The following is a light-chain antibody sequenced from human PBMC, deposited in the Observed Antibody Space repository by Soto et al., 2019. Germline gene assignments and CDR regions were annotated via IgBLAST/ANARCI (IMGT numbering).Light chain of an antibody. CDR3: QQYVISPLT. CDR2: GAS. V-gene: IGKV3-20*01. CDR1: QSVSSSF. J-gene: IGKJ4*01. Sequence: EIVLTQSPGTLSLSPGERATLSCMSSQSVSSSFLAWYQQKLGQAPRLIIYGASSRATGVPDRFSGSGSGTDCNLTISTLEPEDFAVYYCQQYVISPLTFGGGTKVDIK.